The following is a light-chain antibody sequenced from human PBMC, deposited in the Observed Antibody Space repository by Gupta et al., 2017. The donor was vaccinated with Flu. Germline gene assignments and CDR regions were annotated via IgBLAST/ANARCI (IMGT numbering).Light chain of an antibody. V-gene: IGKV2-28*01. CDR3: RQSLQTPYT. J-gene: IGKJ2*01. CDR2: LGS. CDR1: QRHRHGNRNNY. Sequence: TEFTQSPLSLPVTPGDPASMCCRSSQRHRHGNRNNYLDWYSQKPGQSPQLVIYLGSKRGPGIPDRFIGSGSGTDFTLKISRVEAEDVVIYYCRQSLQTPYTFGQGT.